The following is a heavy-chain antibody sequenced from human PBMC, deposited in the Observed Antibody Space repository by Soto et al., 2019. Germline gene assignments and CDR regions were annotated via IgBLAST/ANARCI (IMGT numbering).Heavy chain of an antibody. J-gene: IGHJ6*02. Sequence: ASVKVSCKASGYTFTGYYMHWVRQAPGQGLEWMGWINPNSGGTNYAQKFQGWVTMTRDTSISTAYMELSRLRSDDTAVYYCARQAYDVHALYLDVRGQGTTVTVSS. CDR3: ARQAYDVHALYLDV. D-gene: IGHD3-3*01. V-gene: IGHV1-2*04. CDR1: GYTFTGYY. CDR2: INPNSGGT.